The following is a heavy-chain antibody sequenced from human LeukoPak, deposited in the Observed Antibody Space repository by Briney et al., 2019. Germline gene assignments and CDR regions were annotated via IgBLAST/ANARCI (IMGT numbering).Heavy chain of an antibody. CDR1: GFTFSSHA. D-gene: IGHD5-24*01. V-gene: IGHV3-23*01. CDR3: AKPKGRMIREQDGFHI. Sequence: GGSLRLSCQASGFTFSSHAMSWIRQAPGKGLDWVSVISDASVTIYYADPVKGRFSISRDNSRNTLYLQMNSLRVEDTAIYYCAKPKGRMIREQDGFHIWGQGTMVTVSS. J-gene: IGHJ3*02. CDR2: ISDASVTI.